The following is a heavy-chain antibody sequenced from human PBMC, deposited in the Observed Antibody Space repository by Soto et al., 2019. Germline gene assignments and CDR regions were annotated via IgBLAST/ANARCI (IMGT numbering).Heavy chain of an antibody. Sequence: QVQLVQSGAEVKRPGSSVKVSCKASGGTLSDFVINWVRQAPGQGLEWMGGIIPIFGTADYAQTFKGRVTITADESTSTAYMELSSLRAEDTAIYYCASPLQGDYYYCYGWDVWGQGTRVTVSS. CDR2: IIPIFGTA. J-gene: IGHJ6*02. CDR3: ASPLQGDYYYCYGWDV. CDR1: GGTLSDFV. D-gene: IGHD4-4*01. V-gene: IGHV1-69*01.